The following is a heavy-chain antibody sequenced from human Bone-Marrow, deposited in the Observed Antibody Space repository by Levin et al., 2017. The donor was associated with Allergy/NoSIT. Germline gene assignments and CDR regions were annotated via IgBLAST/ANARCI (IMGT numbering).Heavy chain of an antibody. D-gene: IGHD3-22*01. CDR3: ARDLDTSELFDS. Sequence: GESLKISCTVSGFTFSIYSINWVRQAPGKGLEWVGIIWYDGTNKYYADSVKGRFTISRDNSKNTLYLQLNSLRAEDTAMYYCARDLDTSELFDSWGQGTLVTVAS. J-gene: IGHJ4*02. CDR1: GFTFSIYS. V-gene: IGHV3-33*08. CDR2: IWYDGTNK.